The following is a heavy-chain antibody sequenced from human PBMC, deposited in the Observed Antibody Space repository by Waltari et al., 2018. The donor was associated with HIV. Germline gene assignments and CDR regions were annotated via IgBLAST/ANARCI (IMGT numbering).Heavy chain of an antibody. CDR2: ISWYSGSI. CDR3: AKDGQFAAP. V-gene: IGHV3-9*01. J-gene: IGHJ5*02. CDR1: GFTFDNYA. Sequence: EVQLVESGGGLVQPGRSLRLSCAASGFTFDNYAMHWVRQAPGKGLEWVSGISWYSGSIGYADSVKGRFTISRDNAKNSLYLQMNSLRAEDTALYYCAKDGQFAAPWGQGTLVTVSS.